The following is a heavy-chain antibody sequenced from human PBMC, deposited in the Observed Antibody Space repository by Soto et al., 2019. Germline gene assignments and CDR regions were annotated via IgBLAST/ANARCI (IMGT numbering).Heavy chain of an antibody. CDR1: GAAVSNGDYR. CDR3: ARVREYSGYDMANGFDP. V-gene: IGHV4-30-4*08. Sequence: SETLSLTCTVSGAAVSNGDYRWNWIRQPPGKGLEWIGDIYNDGSTHYNPSLKSRATISVDTSKNQFSLRLSSVTAADTAVYYCARVREYSGYDMANGFDPWGQGTLVTVSS. J-gene: IGHJ5*02. CDR2: IYNDGST. D-gene: IGHD5-12*01.